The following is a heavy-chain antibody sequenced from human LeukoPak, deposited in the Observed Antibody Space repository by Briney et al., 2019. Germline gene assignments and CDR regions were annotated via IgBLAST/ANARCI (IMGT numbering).Heavy chain of an antibody. CDR2: IYSGGST. J-gene: IGHJ3*02. CDR3: ARYQVRGVKAAFDI. CDR1: GFTVSSNY. V-gene: IGHV3-53*01. D-gene: IGHD3-10*01. Sequence: QAGGSLRLSCAASGFTVSSNYMSWVRRAPGKGLEWVSVIYSGGSTYYADSVKGRFTISRDNSKNTLYLQMNSLRAEDTAVYYCARYQVRGVKAAFDIWGQGTMVTVSS.